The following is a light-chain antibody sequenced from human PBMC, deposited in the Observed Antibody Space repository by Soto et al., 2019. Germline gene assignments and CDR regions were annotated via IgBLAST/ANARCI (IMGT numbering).Light chain of an antibody. J-gene: IGLJ1*01. Sequence: QSVLTQPPSVSGAPGQRVTISCTGSSSNLGAGYDVHWYQQLPGTAPKLLIYGNTNRPSGVPDRFSGSKSGTSASLAITGLQAEDEADYSCQSYASSLGANYVFGTGTKVTVL. V-gene: IGLV1-40*01. CDR3: QSYASSLGANYV. CDR2: GNT. CDR1: SSNLGAGYD.